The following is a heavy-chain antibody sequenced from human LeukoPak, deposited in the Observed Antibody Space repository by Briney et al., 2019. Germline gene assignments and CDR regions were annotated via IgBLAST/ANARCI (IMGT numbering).Heavy chain of an antibody. CDR1: GYTFTRYY. J-gene: IGHJ6*03. Sequence: ASGKVSCKAAGYTFTRYYIHWGRQAPGQGLEWRGWINPNSGGTNYAQKFQGRVTMTRDTSISTAYMELSRLRSDDTAVYYCARDASGPTYYYYYMDVWGKGTTVTVSS. V-gene: IGHV1-2*02. CDR3: ARDASGPTYYYYYMDV. D-gene: IGHD5-12*01. CDR2: INPNSGGT.